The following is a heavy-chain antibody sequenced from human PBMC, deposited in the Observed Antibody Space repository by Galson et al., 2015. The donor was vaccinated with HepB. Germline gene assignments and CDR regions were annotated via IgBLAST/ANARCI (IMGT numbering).Heavy chain of an antibody. J-gene: IGHJ1*01. D-gene: IGHD3-3*01. CDR3: ARDRFGVAPFLH. Sequence: CSFSGGSINTNYWSWIRQPPGKGLEWIGYIYYRGTTNYNPSLKSRVTMSGDTSKNQFSLRLRSVTAADTAVYYCARDRFGVAPFLHWGQGILVTVSS. CDR2: IYYRGTT. V-gene: IGHV4-59*01. CDR1: GGSINTNY.